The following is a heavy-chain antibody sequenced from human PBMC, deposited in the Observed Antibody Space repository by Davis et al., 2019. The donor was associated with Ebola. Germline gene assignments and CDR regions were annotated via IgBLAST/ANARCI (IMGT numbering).Heavy chain of an antibody. CDR1: GGSISSSSYY. Sequence: SETLSLTCTVSGGSISSSSYYWGWIRQPPGKGLEWIGYIYYSGSTNYNPSLKSRVTISVDTSKNQFSLKLSSVTAADTAVYYCARRGVYGDYRYYFDYWGQGTLVTVSS. V-gene: IGHV4-61*05. J-gene: IGHJ4*02. D-gene: IGHD4-17*01. CDR3: ARRGVYGDYRYYFDY. CDR2: IYYSGST.